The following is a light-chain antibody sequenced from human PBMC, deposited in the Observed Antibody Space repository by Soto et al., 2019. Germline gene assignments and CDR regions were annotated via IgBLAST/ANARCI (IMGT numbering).Light chain of an antibody. V-gene: IGKV3-15*01. J-gene: IGKJ4*01. CDR2: GAS. CDR3: PQYGTWPPNLLT. Sequence: EIVMAQSPVTLSVSPGEGATLSCRASQSISSSLAWYQQTPGQPPKLLIFGASTRATGIPARFSGSGSGTEFTLTITRLQSEDSAIYYCPQYGTWPPNLLTFGGGTKVEI. CDR1: QSISSS.